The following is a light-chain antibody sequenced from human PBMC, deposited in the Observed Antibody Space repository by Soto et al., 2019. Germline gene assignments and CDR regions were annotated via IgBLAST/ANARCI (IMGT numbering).Light chain of an antibody. CDR1: QDIKNY. Sequence: DIQMTQSPSSLSASVGDRVTITCQASQDIKNYLNWYQQKPGKAPNLLIFDASNLKTGVPSRFSGGGSGTHFTFTISSLQPEDVATYYFHQYDHLPPLSFGGGTKVEIK. CDR3: HQYDHLPPLS. J-gene: IGKJ4*01. V-gene: IGKV1-33*01. CDR2: DAS.